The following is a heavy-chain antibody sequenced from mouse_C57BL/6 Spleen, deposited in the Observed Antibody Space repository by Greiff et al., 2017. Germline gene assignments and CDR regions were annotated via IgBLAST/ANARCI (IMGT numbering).Heavy chain of an antibody. D-gene: IGHD1-1*01. CDR1: GFTFSDYG. CDR2: ISSGSSTI. CDR3: AFYYYGSSLAY. J-gene: IGHJ3*01. V-gene: IGHV5-17*01. Sequence: EVQGVESGGGLVKPGGSLKLSCAASGFTFSDYGMHWVRQAPEKGLECVAYISSGSSTIYYADTVKGRFTISRDNAKNTRCLQMTRLRSEDTAMDYCAFYYYGSSLAYWGQGTLVTVSA.